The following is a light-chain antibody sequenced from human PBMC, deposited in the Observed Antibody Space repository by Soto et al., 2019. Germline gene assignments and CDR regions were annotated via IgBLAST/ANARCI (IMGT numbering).Light chain of an antibody. J-gene: IGKJ5*01. CDR3: QQYGSSPIT. CDR1: QSINSD. Sequence: EIVMTQSPATLAVSPGETTRLSCRASQSINSDVAWYQQKLGQTPRLLIHGASTRATGIAARFSGSGSGTEFTLTISGLQSEDFATYYCQQYGSSPITFGQGTRLEIK. CDR2: GAS. V-gene: IGKV3-15*01.